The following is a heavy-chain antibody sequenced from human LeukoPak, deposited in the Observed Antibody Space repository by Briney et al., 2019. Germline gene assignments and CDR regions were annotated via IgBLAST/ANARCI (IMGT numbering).Heavy chain of an antibody. CDR1: GFTFSTFA. J-gene: IGHJ4*02. CDR3: ATYRQVLLPFES. Sequence: GRSLRLSCAASGFTFSTFAMIWVRQPPGKGLEWVSSIFPSGGEIHYADSVRGRFTISRDNSKSILSLQMNSLRAEDTAIYYCATYRQVLLPFESWGQGTLVTVSS. V-gene: IGHV3-23*01. CDR2: IFPSGGEI. D-gene: IGHD5-18*01.